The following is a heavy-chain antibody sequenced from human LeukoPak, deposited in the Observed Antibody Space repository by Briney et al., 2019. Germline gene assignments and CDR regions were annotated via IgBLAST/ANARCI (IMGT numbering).Heavy chain of an antibody. V-gene: IGHV3-11*01. CDR1: GFTFSDYY. CDR3: AKCGSTSSIAYDDY. J-gene: IGHJ4*02. D-gene: IGHD2-2*01. CDR2: ISSSGSTI. Sequence: GGSLRLSCAASGFTFSDYYMSWIRQAPGKGLEWVSYISSSGSTIYYADSVKGRFTISRDNAKNSLYLQMNSLRAEDTAVYYCAKCGSTSSIAYDDYWGQGTLVTVSS.